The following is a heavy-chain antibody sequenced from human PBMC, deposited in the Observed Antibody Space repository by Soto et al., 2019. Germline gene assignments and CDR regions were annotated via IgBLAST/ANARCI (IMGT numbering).Heavy chain of an antibody. D-gene: IGHD1-26*01. CDR1: GYIFTSSY. V-gene: IGHV1-46*01. CDR3: ARSPSVFDL. Sequence: QVQLVQSGAEVRRPGASVKISCKALGYIFTSSYMHWVRQAPGQGLEWLGIINPSDGGANYAQKFQGRVTMTSDTYTTTIYMEMNSLKSEDTAVYYCARSPSVFDLWGQGTMVIVSS. CDR2: INPSDGGA. J-gene: IGHJ3*01.